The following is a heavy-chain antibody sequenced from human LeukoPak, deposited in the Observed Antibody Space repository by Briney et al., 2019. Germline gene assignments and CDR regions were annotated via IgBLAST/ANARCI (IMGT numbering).Heavy chain of an antibody. CDR1: GGSISSYY. Sequence: PSETLSLTCTVSGGSISSYYWSWIRQPPGKGLEWIGYIYYSGSTNYNPSLKSRVTISVDTSKNQFSLKLSSVTAADTAVYHCARAKYGSGSYYNDYWGQGTLVTVSS. V-gene: IGHV4-59*01. J-gene: IGHJ4*02. D-gene: IGHD3-10*01. CDR3: ARAKYGSGSYYNDY. CDR2: IYYSGST.